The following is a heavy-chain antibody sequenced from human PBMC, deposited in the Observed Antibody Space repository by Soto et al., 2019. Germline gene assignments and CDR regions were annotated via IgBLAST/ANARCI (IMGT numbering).Heavy chain of an antibody. CDR1: GFSLSTSGVG. CDR3: AHRRNMPKKGPAAFDI. V-gene: IGHV2-5*01. D-gene: IGHD2-2*01. Sequence: SGPTLVNPTQTLTLTCTFSGFSLSTSGVGVGWIRQPPGKALEWLALIYWNDDKRYSPSLKSRLTITKDTSKNQVVLTMTNMDPVDTATYYCAHRRNMPKKGPAAFDIWGQGTMVTVSS. J-gene: IGHJ3*02. CDR2: IYWNDDK.